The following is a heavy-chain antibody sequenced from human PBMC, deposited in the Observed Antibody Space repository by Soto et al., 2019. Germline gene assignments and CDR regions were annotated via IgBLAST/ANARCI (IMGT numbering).Heavy chain of an antibody. CDR3: AKALGGSSWPVDY. V-gene: IGHV4-31*03. J-gene: IGHJ4*02. D-gene: IGHD6-13*01. CDR2: IYYNGIT. Sequence: QVQLQESGPGLVKPSQTLSLTCTVSGGSIISATHYWSWIRKHPGKGLEWIGYIYYNGITYYNPSLKSRFTISIDTSKNQFSLKLSSVTAADTAVYYCAKALGGSSWPVDYWGPGTLVTVSS. CDR1: GGSIISATHY.